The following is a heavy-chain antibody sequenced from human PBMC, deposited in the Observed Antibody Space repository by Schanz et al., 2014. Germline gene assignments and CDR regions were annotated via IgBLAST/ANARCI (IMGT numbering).Heavy chain of an antibody. V-gene: IGHV3-11*01. CDR1: GEKGAGGE. Sequence: QVQLEEEGGGREKKGGERRGGGGGAGEKGAGGERGGGGRGAGKGREWISYVSSYDTTVSYADSVKGRFTISRDNAKNSVYLQMNSLRVEDTAVYYCARYGFRKFGVVYGLAVWGQGTTVTVS. J-gene: IGHJ6*02. CDR2: VSSYDTTV. CDR3: ARYGFRKFGVVYGLAV. D-gene: IGHD3-3*01.